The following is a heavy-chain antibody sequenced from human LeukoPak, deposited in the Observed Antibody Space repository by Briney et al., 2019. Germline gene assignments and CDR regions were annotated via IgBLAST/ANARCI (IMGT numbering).Heavy chain of an antibody. J-gene: IGHJ4*02. CDR1: GFTFSDSA. V-gene: IGHV3-23*01. D-gene: IGHD1-26*01. CDR3: ARDIELSC. Sequence: GGSLRLSCEASGFTFSDSAMSWVRQASGRGLEWVSLISASGANSYYADSVKGRFTVSRDSSKNTLHLQMNSLRAEDTAVYYCARDIELSCWGQGTLVTVSS. CDR2: ISASGANS.